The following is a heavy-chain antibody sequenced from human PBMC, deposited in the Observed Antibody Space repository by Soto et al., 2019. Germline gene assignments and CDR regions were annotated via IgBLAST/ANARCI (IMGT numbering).Heavy chain of an antibody. CDR2: IWYDGSNE. D-gene: IGHD6-13*01. V-gene: IGHV3-33*01. CDR1: GFTFSSYG. Sequence: GASLRLSCAASGFTFSSYGMHWARQSPGKGLEWVAVIWYDGSNEYSADSVKGLFTISRDNSKNTLYLQMNSLRAEDTAVYYCARDRLRYSSTWGAFDIWGQGTMVTVSS. J-gene: IGHJ3*02. CDR3: ARDRLRYSSTWGAFDI.